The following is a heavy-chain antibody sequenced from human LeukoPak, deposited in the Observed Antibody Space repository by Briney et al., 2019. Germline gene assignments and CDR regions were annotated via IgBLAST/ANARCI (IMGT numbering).Heavy chain of an antibody. Sequence: KTGGSLRLSCAASGFNFNSYSMNWVRQAPGKGLEWVSSISSSGRNIYYADSVKGRFTISRDNAKNSLYVQMNSLRAEDTAVYYCARGRYSGYDQAGYYYCGMDVWGQGTTVTVSS. D-gene: IGHD5-12*01. J-gene: IGHJ6*02. V-gene: IGHV3-21*01. CDR3: ARGRYSGYDQAGYYYCGMDV. CDR2: ISSSGRNI. CDR1: GFNFNSYS.